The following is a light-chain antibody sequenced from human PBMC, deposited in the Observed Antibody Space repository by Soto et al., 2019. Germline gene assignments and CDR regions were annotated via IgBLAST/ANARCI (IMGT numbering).Light chain of an antibody. CDR2: AAS. CDR3: QQYETSPTP. Sequence: QNFNSRHLAWYHQKPGQPPSLLIFAASSRATGIPDRFSGSGSGSDFTLTISRLEPEDFAVYFCQQYETSPTPFGQRTKGDI. J-gene: IGKJ1*01. CDR1: QNFNSRH. V-gene: IGKV3-20*01.